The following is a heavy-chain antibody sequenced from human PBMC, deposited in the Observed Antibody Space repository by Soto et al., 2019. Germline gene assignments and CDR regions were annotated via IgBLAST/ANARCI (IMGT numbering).Heavy chain of an antibody. D-gene: IGHD5-12*01. CDR2: IYYSGST. CDR3: ARLLRHNYYGMDV. V-gene: IGHV4-39*01. Sequence: SETMCVTRTVSGGSISSSSYYWGRIRKPPGKGLEWIGSIYYSGSTYYNPSLKSRVTISVDTSKNQFSLKLSSVTAADTAVYYCARLLRHNYYGMDVWGQGTTVTVSS. J-gene: IGHJ6*02. CDR1: GGSISSSSYY.